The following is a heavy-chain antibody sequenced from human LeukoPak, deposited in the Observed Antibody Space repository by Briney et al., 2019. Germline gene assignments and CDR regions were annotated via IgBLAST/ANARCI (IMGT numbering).Heavy chain of an antibody. CDR3: AKDSKRWKTYYYASGSYHFDY. CDR1: GFTFSSYE. Sequence: PGGSLRLSCAASGFTFSSYEMNWVRQAPGKGLEWVAFIRYDGSNKYYADSVKGRFTISRDNSKNTLYLQMNSLRPEDTAVYYCAKDSKRWKTYYYASGSYHFDYWGQGTLVTVSS. D-gene: IGHD3-10*01. J-gene: IGHJ4*02. V-gene: IGHV3-30*02. CDR2: IRYDGSNK.